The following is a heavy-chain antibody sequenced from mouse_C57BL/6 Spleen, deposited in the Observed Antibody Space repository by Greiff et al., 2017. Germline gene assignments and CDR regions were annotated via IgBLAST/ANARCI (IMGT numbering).Heavy chain of an antibody. J-gene: IGHJ2*01. D-gene: IGHD2-5*01. Sequence: ESGPGLVKPSQSLSLTCSVTGYSITSGYYWNWIRQFPGNKLEWMGYISYDGSNNYNPSLKNRISITRDTSKNQFFLKLNSVTTEDTATYYCARGYSNMYYFDYWGQGTTLTVSS. CDR3: ARGYSNMYYFDY. CDR2: ISYDGSN. CDR1: GYSITSGYY. V-gene: IGHV3-6*01.